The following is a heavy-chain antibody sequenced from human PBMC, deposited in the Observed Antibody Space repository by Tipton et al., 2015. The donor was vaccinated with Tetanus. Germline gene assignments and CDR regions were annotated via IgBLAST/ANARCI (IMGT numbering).Heavy chain of an antibody. CDR1: GYTFTGYY. Sequence: QVQLVQSGAEVKKPGASVKVSCKASGYTFTGYYIYWVRQAPGQGLEWMGWIDPNSGGTVYAQKFQGRVTMTRDTSISTAYMELRSLRSDDTAVYYCARDRGDYIYYGMDVWGPGTTVTDS. CDR2: IDPNSGGT. CDR3: ARDRGDYIYYGMDV. V-gene: IGHV1-2*02. D-gene: IGHD3-22*01. J-gene: IGHJ6*02.